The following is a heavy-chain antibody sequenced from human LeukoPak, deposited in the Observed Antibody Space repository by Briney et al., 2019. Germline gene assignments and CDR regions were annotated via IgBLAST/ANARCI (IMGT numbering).Heavy chain of an antibody. Sequence: PGGALRLSCEASGFVIGHSWMSWVRQAPAKGLEWVANINLDGSEINYLDSLTGRLTISRDNAKDSLYLQMNGRRAEDTAVYFCVRDRGYSTFDYWGQGTLVTVCS. J-gene: IGHJ4*02. CDR2: INLDGSEI. CDR1: GFVIGHSW. V-gene: IGHV3-7*03. D-gene: IGHD3-22*01. CDR3: VRDRGYSTFDY.